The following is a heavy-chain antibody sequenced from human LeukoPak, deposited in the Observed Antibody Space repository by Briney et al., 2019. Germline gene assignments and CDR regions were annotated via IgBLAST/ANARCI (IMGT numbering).Heavy chain of an antibody. J-gene: IGHJ4*02. CDR2: ISYDGSNK. CDR1: GFTFSSYG. V-gene: IGHV3-30*18. D-gene: IGHD2-21*01. Sequence: GGSLRLSCAASGFTFSSYGMHWVRQAPGKGLEWVAVISYDGSNKYYADSVKGRFTISRDNAKNSLYLQMNNLRAEDTAVYFCAKDLNKAVIAYYFDSWGQGTLVTVSS. CDR3: AKDLNKAVIAYYFDS.